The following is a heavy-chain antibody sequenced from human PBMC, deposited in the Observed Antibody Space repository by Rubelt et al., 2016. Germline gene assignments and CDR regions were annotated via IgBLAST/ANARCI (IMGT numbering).Heavy chain of an antibody. D-gene: IGHD3-10*01. CDR3: ARGWVTMVRGVIIRDYYYYYMDV. J-gene: IGHJ6*03. Sequence: GSIRQPPGKGLEWIGSIYYSGSTYYNPSLKSRVTISVDTSKNQFSLKLSSVTAADTAVYYCARGWVTMVRGVIIRDYYYYYMDVWGKGTTVTVSS. V-gene: IGHV4-39*07. CDR2: IYYSGST.